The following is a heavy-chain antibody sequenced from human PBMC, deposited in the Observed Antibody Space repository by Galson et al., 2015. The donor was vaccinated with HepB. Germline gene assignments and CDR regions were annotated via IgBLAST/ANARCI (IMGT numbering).Heavy chain of an antibody. Sequence: SVKVSCKASGGTFSSYAISWVQQAPGQGLEWMGGIISIFGTANYAQKFQGRVTITADESTSTAYMELSSLRSEDTAVYYCARWGPANHFDYWGQGTLVTVSS. J-gene: IGHJ4*02. V-gene: IGHV1-69*13. CDR2: IISIFGTA. CDR3: ARWGPANHFDY. CDR1: GGTFSSYA. D-gene: IGHD1-14*01.